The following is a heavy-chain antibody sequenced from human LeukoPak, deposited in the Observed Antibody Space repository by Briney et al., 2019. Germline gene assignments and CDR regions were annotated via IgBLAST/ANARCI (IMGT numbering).Heavy chain of an antibody. Sequence: SDTLSLTCTVSGGSISSYYWSWIRQPPGKGLEWIGYIYYSGSTNYNPSLKSRVTISVDTSKNQFSLKLSSVTAADTAVYYCVRDRGYAYGPFDYWGQGTLVTVSS. V-gene: IGHV4-59*12. CDR3: VRDRGYAYGPFDY. J-gene: IGHJ4*02. CDR1: GGSISSYY. CDR2: IYYSGST. D-gene: IGHD5-12*01.